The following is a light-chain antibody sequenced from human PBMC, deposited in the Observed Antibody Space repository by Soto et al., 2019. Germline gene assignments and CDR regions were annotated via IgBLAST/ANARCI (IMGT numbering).Light chain of an antibody. CDR2: AAS. Sequence: AIQMTQSPSSLSASVGDRVTITCRASQGIRNDLGWYQQKPGKAPKVLIYAASSLQGGVPSRFSGSGSGTDFTLTISGLQPDDFATYYGLQDYSYPLTFGGGTKVEIK. CDR1: QGIRND. V-gene: IGKV1-6*01. CDR3: LQDYSYPLT. J-gene: IGKJ4*01.